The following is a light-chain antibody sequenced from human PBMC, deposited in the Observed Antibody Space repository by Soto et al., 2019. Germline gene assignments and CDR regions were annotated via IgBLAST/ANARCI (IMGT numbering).Light chain of an antibody. CDR2: AAS. CDR3: QQSYSTSSLT. J-gene: IGKJ4*01. Sequence: DIQMTKSPSSLSASVGDRVTITCRASQSISSYLNWYQQKPGKPPKLLIYAASSLQSGVPSRFSGSGSGTDFTLTISNLQPEDFATYYCQQSYSTSSLTFGGGTQVEIK. V-gene: IGKV1-39*01. CDR1: QSISSY.